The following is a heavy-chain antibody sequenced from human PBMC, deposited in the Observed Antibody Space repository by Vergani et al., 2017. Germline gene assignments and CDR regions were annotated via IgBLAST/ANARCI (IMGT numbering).Heavy chain of an antibody. CDR3: ARVPGYCSSTSCPVDY. D-gene: IGHD2-2*03. J-gene: IGHJ4*02. CDR1: GGSISSYY. V-gene: IGHV4-59*01. CDR2: IYYSGST. Sequence: QVQLQESGPGLVKPSETLSLTCTVSGGSISSYYWSWIRQPPGKGLEWIGYIYYSGSTNYNPSLKRRVTISVDTSKNQFSLKLSSVTAADTAVYYCARVPGYCSSTSCPVDYWGQGTLVTVSS.